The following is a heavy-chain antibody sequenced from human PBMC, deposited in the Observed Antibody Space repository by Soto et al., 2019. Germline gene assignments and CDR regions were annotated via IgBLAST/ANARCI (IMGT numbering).Heavy chain of an antibody. CDR3: ARARSTAAGLFDY. CDR1: GFTVSSNY. J-gene: IGHJ4*02. CDR2: IYSGGST. D-gene: IGHD6-13*01. Sequence: PGGSLRLSCAASGFTVSSNYMTWVRQAPGKGLEWVSAIYSGGSTYYADSVKGRFTISRDNSKNTLYLQMNSLRAEDTAVYYCARARSTAAGLFDYWGLGTRVNVSS. V-gene: IGHV3-53*01.